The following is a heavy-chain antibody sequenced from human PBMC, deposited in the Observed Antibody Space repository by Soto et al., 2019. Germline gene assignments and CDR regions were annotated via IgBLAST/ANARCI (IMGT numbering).Heavy chain of an antibody. CDR3: ARDPAAAGTFDY. Sequence: QVQLRESGPGLVKPSGTLLLTCAVSSGSVNSSNWWSWVRQPPGKGLEWIGEIYHGGSANYNPSLRSRVTMSVDKSKNQVFLQLSSVTAADTAVYYCARDPAAAGTFDYWGQGTLVTVSS. V-gene: IGHV4-4*02. J-gene: IGHJ4*02. D-gene: IGHD6-13*01. CDR2: IYHGGSA. CDR1: SGSVNSSNW.